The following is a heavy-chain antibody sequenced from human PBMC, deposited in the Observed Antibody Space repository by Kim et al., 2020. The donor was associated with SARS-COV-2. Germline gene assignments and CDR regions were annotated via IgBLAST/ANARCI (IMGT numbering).Heavy chain of an antibody. CDR3: ARDRAVTTFYYYYSMDV. D-gene: IGHD4-4*01. CDR2: INHSGST. CDR1: GGSFSGYY. Sequence: SETLSLTCAVYGGSFSGYYWSWIRQPPGKGLEWIGEINHSGSTNYNPSLKSRVTISVDTSKNQFSLKLSSVTAADTAVYYCARDRAVTTFYYYYSMDVWGKGTTVTVSS. V-gene: IGHV4-34*01. J-gene: IGHJ6*03.